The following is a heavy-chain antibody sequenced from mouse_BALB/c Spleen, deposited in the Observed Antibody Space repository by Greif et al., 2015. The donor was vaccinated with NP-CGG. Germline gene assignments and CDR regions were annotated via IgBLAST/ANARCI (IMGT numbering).Heavy chain of an antibody. CDR3: ARWELGRGFAY. V-gene: IGHV1-69*02. Sequence: QVQLQQSGAELVKPGASVKLSCKASGYTFTSYWMLWVKQRPGQGLEWIGEIDPSDSYTNYNQKFKGKATLTVDKSSSTAYMQLSSLTSEDSAVYYCARWELGRGFAYWGQGTLVTVSA. D-gene: IGHD4-1*01. CDR2: IDPSDSYT. J-gene: IGHJ3*01. CDR1: GYTFTSYW.